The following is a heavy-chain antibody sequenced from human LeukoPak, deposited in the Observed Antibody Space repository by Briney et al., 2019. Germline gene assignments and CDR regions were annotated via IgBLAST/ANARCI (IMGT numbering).Heavy chain of an antibody. CDR1: GFTFSSDW. V-gene: IGHV3-74*01. CDR3: ARVPGYVGYFYGMHV. Sequence: QPGGSLRLSCAASGFTFSSDWMHWVSQAPGEGLVWVSRINHNGVSRAYADFVMGRSTIYRDDARGMVYLQMDSLSADDTAVYYCARVPGYVGYFYGMHVWGQGTTVTVSS. CDR2: INHNGVSR. D-gene: IGHD5-12*01. J-gene: IGHJ6*02.